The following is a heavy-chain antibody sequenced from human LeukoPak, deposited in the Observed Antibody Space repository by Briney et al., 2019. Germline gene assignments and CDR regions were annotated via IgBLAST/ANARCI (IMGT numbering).Heavy chain of an antibody. Sequence: SGTLSLTCGVSGGSITNTNYWTWVRQPPGKGLEWIGEVNLQGSTNYNPSLMGRVAISVDKSENHISLQLTSVTAADTAVYFCARNGGHNQEHWGQGTLVTVSS. CDR1: GGSITNTNY. CDR2: VNLQGST. V-gene: IGHV4-4*02. J-gene: IGHJ4*02. D-gene: IGHD1-1*01. CDR3: ARNGGHNQEH.